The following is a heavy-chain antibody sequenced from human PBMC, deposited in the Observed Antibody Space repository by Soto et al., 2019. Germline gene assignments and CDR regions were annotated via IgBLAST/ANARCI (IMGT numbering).Heavy chain of an antibody. J-gene: IGHJ4*02. CDR3: ARGAARHLDY. CDR2: ISSSSSTI. D-gene: IGHD6-6*01. CDR1: GFTFSSYS. Sequence: GGSLRLSCAASGFTFSSYSMNWVRQAPGKGLEWVSYISSSSSTIYYADSVKGRFTISRDNAKNSLYLQMNSLRAEDTAVYYCARGAARHLDYWGQGTLVTVSS. V-gene: IGHV3-48*01.